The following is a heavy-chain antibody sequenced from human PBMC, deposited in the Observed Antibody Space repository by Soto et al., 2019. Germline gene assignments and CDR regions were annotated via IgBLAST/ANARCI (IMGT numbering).Heavy chain of an antibody. Sequence: PSETLCLTCTFSVDSIRNGDYDWSWIRQPPGRGLEWIGYIDSSGSTYYNPSLKSRLTMSVDMSKNQFSLRLTSVTAADTAVYYCASRYLYWGQGLMVTVSS. CDR1: VDSIRNGDYD. V-gene: IGHV4-30-4*01. CDR2: IDSSGST. D-gene: IGHD3-16*02. J-gene: IGHJ4*02. CDR3: ASRYLY.